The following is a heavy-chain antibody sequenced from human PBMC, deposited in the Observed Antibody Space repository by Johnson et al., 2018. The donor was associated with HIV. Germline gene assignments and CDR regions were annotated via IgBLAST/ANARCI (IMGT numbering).Heavy chain of an antibody. J-gene: IGHJ3*02. Sequence: QVQLVESGGGVVQPGRSLRLSCAASGFTFRDYAMHWVRQAPGKGLEWVTVISYDGSNEYYADSVKGRFTISRDNSKNTLYLQMNSLRTEDTAVYYCARALGVGATADDAFDIWGQGTMVTVSS. V-gene: IGHV3-30-3*01. CDR1: GFTFRDYA. CDR3: ARALGVGATADDAFDI. D-gene: IGHD1-26*01. CDR2: ISYDGSNE.